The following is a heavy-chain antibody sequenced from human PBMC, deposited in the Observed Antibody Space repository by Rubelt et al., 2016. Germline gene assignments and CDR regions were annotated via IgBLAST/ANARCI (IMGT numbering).Heavy chain of an antibody. CDR2: ISRSGTSI. Sequence: EVQLVESGGGLVKPGESLRLSCAASGFTFSSYSMNWVRQAPGKGLEWVSSISRSGTSIYYADSVRGRFTISRDNAKASLNLQMNRLRAEDTAVYYCASRFCTNGVCHFDYWGQGTLVTVSS. CDR3: ASRFCTNGVCHFDY. D-gene: IGHD2-8*01. CDR1: GFTFSSYS. V-gene: IGHV3-21*01. J-gene: IGHJ4*02.